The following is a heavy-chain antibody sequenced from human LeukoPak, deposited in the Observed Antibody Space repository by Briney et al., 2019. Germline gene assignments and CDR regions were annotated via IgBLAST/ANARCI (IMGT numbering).Heavy chain of an antibody. CDR3: ARGPGTNIDY. D-gene: IGHD3-10*01. CDR1: GYTFSAWY. CDR2: INPNTGGT. Sequence: ASVKVSCKASGYTFSAWYIHWVRQAPGQGFEWMGWINPNTGGTNPAPKFPARVTMTRDTSISTVYMELSSLRSDDTAVYYCARGPGTNIDYWGQGTLVTVSS. J-gene: IGHJ4*02. V-gene: IGHV1-2*02.